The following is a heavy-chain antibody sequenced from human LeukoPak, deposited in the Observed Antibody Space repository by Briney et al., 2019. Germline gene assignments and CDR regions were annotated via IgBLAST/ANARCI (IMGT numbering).Heavy chain of an antibody. V-gene: IGHV3-74*01. CDR1: GFTFSSYW. D-gene: IGHD7-27*01. Sequence: GGSLRLSCAASGFTFSSYWMHWVRQAPGKGLVWVSRINSDGSSTSYADSVRGRFTISRDHAKNTLSLQMNSLRAEDTAVYYCARAWGYYGMDVWGQGTTVTVSS. J-gene: IGHJ6*02. CDR3: ARAWGYYGMDV. CDR2: INSDGSST.